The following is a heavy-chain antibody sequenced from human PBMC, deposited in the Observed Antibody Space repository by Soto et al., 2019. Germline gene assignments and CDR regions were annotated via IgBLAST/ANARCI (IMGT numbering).Heavy chain of an antibody. CDR1: GGTFSSYT. J-gene: IGHJ5*02. Sequence: QVQLVQSGAEVKKPGSSVKVSCKASGGTFSSYTISWVRQAPGQGLEWMGRIIPILGIANYAQKFQGRVTITADKSTSTAYMELSSLRSEDTAVYYCARGSLGYGDLQNWFDPWGQGTLVTVSS. D-gene: IGHD4-17*01. CDR3: ARGSLGYGDLQNWFDP. CDR2: IIPILGIA. V-gene: IGHV1-69*02.